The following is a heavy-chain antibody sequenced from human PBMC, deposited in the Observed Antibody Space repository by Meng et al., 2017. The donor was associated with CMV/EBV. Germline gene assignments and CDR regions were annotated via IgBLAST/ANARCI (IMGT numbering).Heavy chain of an antibody. CDR1: GYTFTSYE. V-gene: IGHV1-8*03. J-gene: IGHJ6*02. Sequence: ASVKVSCKASGYTFTSYEINWVRQATGQGLEWMGWMNPNSGNTGYAQKFQGRVTITRNTSISTAYMELSSLRSEDTAVYYCARSGTRYYETYYDFWSGYYYYYYGMDVWGQGTTVTVSS. CDR3: ARSGTRYYETYYDFWSGYYYYYYGMDV. D-gene: IGHD3-3*01. CDR2: MNPNSGNT.